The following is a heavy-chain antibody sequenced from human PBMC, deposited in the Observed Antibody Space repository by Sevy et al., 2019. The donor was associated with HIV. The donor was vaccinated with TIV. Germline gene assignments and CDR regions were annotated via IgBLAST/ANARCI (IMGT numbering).Heavy chain of an antibody. Sequence: GGSLRLSCAASGFTFSSYAMHWVRQAPGKGLEWVSSISGSSNYIYYADSMKGRFTISRDNAKNSLYLQMNSLRAEDTAVYYCARGPPDGSYDYFDYWGQGTLVTVSS. CDR1: GFTFSSYA. V-gene: IGHV3-21*01. CDR3: ARGPPDGSYDYFDY. J-gene: IGHJ4*02. D-gene: IGHD1-26*01. CDR2: ISGSSNYI.